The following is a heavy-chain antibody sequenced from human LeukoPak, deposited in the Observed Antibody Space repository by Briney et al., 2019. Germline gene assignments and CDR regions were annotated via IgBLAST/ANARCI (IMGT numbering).Heavy chain of an antibody. Sequence: GGSLRLSCAASGFTFSSYGMHWVRQAPGKGLEWVAVIWYDGSNKYYADSVKGRFTISRDNSKNTLYLQMNSLRAEDTAVYYCAREVDYRSGRYADYWGQGTLVTVSS. CDR2: IWYDGSNK. V-gene: IGHV3-33*01. CDR3: AREVDYRSGRYADY. J-gene: IGHJ4*02. CDR1: GFTFSSYG. D-gene: IGHD3-10*01.